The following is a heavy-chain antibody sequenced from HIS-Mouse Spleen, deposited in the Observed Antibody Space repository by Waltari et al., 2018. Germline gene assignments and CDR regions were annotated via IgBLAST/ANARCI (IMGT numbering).Heavy chain of an antibody. Sequence: QLQLQESGPGLVKPSETLSLTCTVSGGSISSSSYYWGWIRQPPGKGLEWIGSIYYSGGTYYNPSLKSRVTISVDTSKNQFSLKLSSVTAADTAVYYCARLNWDRYWYFDLWGRGTLVTVSS. CDR3: ARLNWDRYWYFDL. CDR1: GGSISSSSYY. J-gene: IGHJ2*01. V-gene: IGHV4-39*01. CDR2: IYYSGGT. D-gene: IGHD7-27*01.